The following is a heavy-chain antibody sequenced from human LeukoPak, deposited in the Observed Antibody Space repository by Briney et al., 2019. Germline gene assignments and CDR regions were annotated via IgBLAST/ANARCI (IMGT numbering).Heavy chain of an antibody. Sequence: SETLSLTCTVSGGSISSYYWSWIRQPPGKGQEWIGYIYYSGSTNYNPPLKSRVTISVDTSKNQFSLKLSSVTAADTAVYYCASTYDSSGYRKNSDAFDIWGQGTMVTVSS. J-gene: IGHJ3*02. V-gene: IGHV4-59*01. CDR1: GGSISSYY. D-gene: IGHD3-22*01. CDR2: IYYSGST. CDR3: ASTYDSSGYRKNSDAFDI.